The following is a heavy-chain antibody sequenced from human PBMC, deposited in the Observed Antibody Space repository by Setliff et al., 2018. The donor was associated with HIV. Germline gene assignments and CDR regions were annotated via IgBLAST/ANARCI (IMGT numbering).Heavy chain of an antibody. J-gene: IGHJ4*02. V-gene: IGHV3-11*05. Sequence: PGGSLRLSCEASGFTFSDYYMSWVRQAPGKGLEWVAYFSGGESSPSDTIIKYADSVKGRFTISRDNSKNKLFLQMNTLRAEDTAVYYCAIGHYVSSSGWGPGTLVTVSS. CDR3: AIGHYVSSSG. CDR2: FSGGESSPSDTII. CDR1: GFTFSDYY. D-gene: IGHD6-6*01.